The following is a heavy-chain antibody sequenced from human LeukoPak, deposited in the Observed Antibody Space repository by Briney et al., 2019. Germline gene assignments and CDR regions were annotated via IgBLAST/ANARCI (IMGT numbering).Heavy chain of an antibody. CDR1: GGSISSYY. J-gene: IGHJ3*01. CDR2: IYYSGST. Sequence: KPSETLSLTCTVSGGSISSYYWSWIRQPPGKELEWIGYIYYSGSTNYNPSLKSRVTISVDTSKNQFSLKLTSVTAADTAVYYCARSHDYSTSLAFDVWGQGTMVTVSS. V-gene: IGHV4-59*12. D-gene: IGHD4-11*01. CDR3: ARSHDYSTSLAFDV.